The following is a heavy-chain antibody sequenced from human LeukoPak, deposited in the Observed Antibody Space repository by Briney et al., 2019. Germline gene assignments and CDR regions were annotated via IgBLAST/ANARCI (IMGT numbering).Heavy chain of an antibody. V-gene: IGHV3-11*05. CDR3: ARDLSTYDILTGYDY. CDR1: GFTFSDYY. D-gene: IGHD3-9*01. J-gene: IGHJ4*02. CDR2: ISSSSSYT. Sequence: PGGSLRLSCAASGFTFSDYYMSWIRQAPGKGLEWVSYISSSSSYTNYADSVKGRFTISRDNAKNSLYLQMNSLRAEDTAVYYCARDLSTYDILTGYDYWGQRTLVTVSS.